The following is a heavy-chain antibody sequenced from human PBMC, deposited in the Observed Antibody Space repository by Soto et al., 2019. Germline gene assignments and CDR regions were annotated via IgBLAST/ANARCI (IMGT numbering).Heavy chain of an antibody. Sequence: PSETLSLTCTVSGGSISSYYWSWIRQPPGKGPEWIGYIYYSGSTNYNPSLKSRVTISVDTSKKQFPLKLSSVTAADTAVYYCASHKSSPYFDYWGQGTLVTVSS. V-gene: IGHV4-59*08. CDR2: IYYSGST. J-gene: IGHJ4*02. CDR1: GGSISSYY. CDR3: ASHKSSPYFDY. D-gene: IGHD3-10*01.